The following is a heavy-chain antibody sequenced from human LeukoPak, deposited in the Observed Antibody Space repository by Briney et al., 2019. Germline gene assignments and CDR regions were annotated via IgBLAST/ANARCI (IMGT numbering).Heavy chain of an antibody. CDR2: ISGSSSYK. CDR3: MTDNRDAFDI. Sequence: PGGSLRLSCAASGFIFNSYSMNWVRQAPGKGLEWVSAISGSSSYKFNADSVKGRFTISRDNARNLLYLQMNSLRAEDTAVYYGMTDNRDAFDIWGQGTMVTVSS. J-gene: IGHJ3*02. V-gene: IGHV3-21*01. CDR1: GFIFNSYS.